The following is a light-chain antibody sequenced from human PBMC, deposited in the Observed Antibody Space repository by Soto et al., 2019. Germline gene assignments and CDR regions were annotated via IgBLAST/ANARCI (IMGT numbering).Light chain of an antibody. Sequence: EIVLTQSPGTLSLSPGQRATLSCRASQSIASSYLAWYQQKPGQPPRLLLYRTFNRATGIPDRFSGSGSGTDFTLTINSLQSEDFAVYYCQPYNNWPLTFGGGTKVDIK. J-gene: IGKJ4*01. CDR2: RTF. V-gene: IGKV3-20*01. CDR1: QSIASSY. CDR3: QPYNNWPLT.